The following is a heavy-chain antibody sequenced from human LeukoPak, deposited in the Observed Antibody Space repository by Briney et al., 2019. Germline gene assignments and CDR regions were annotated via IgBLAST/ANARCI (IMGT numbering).Heavy chain of an antibody. CDR1: GGSISSSSYY. J-gene: IGHJ5*02. D-gene: IGHD3-3*01. CDR2: IYYSGST. CDR3: ARAPTIFGVVIIRGTLGWFDP. Sequence: SETLSLTCTVSGGSISSSSYYWGWIRQPPGKGLEWIGSIYYSGSTYYNPSLKSRVTISVDTSKNQFSLKPSSVTAADTAVYYCARAPTIFGVVIIRGTLGWFDPWGQGTLVTVSS. V-gene: IGHV4-39*07.